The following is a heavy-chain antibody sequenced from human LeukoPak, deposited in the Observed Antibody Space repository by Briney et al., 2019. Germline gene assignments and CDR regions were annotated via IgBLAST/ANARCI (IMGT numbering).Heavy chain of an antibody. J-gene: IGHJ5*02. CDR2: ISYAGNNT. CDR3: AKDELAAAGTIIFTNWFDP. D-gene: IGHD6-13*01. V-gene: IGHV3-33*03. Sequence: PGGSLRLSCAASGFTLSTYVMHWVRQAPGKGLDWVTVISYAGNNTYYIDSVKGRVTISRDDAKNSLFLQMNSLRAEDTAVYYCAKDELAAAGTIIFTNWFDPWGQGTLVTVSS. CDR1: GFTLSTYV.